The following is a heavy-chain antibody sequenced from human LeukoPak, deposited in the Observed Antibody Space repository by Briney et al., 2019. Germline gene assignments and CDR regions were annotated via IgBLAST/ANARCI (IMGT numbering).Heavy chain of an antibody. CDR3: VRVSDKTMVYDY. J-gene: IGHJ4*02. Sequence: KPSETLSLTCTVSGGSISSSSYYWGWIRQPPGKGLEWIGSIYYSGSTNYNPSLKSRVTISIDKSKNQFSLKLSSVTAADTAVYYCVRVSDKTMVYDYWGLGTLVTVSS. V-gene: IGHV4-39*07. CDR2: IYYSGST. D-gene: IGHD5-18*01. CDR1: GGSISSSSYY.